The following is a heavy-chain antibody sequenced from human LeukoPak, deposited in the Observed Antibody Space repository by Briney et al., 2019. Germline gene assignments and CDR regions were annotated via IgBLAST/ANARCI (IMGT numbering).Heavy chain of an antibody. CDR2: INPNSGGT. D-gene: IGHD2-15*01. J-gene: IGHJ5*02. Sequence: ASVKVSCKASGYTFTGYYMHWVRQAPGQGLEWMGRINPNSGGTNYAQKFQGRVTMTRDTSISTAYMELSRLRSDDTAVYYCARGRLLYCSGGSCYAGWFDAWGQGTLVTVSS. CDR3: ARGRLLYCSGGSCYAGWFDA. V-gene: IGHV1-2*06. CDR1: GYTFTGYY.